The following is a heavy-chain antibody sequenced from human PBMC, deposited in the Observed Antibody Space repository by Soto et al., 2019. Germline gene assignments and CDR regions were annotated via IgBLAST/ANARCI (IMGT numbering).Heavy chain of an antibody. CDR3: ARTDFWSGYYIRRQQFDY. J-gene: IGHJ4*02. CDR1: GGSFSGYY. CDR2: INHSGST. V-gene: IGHV4-34*01. D-gene: IGHD3-3*01. Sequence: SETLSLTCAVYGGSFSGYYWSWIRQPPGKGLEWIGEINHSGSTNYNPSLKSRVTISVDTSKNQFSLKLSSVTAADTAVYYCARTDFWSGYYIRRQQFDYWGQGTLVTVSS.